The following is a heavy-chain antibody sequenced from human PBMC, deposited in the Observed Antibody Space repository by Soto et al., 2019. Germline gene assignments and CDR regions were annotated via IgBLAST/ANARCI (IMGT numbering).Heavy chain of an antibody. Sequence: SETLSLTCTVSGGSISGYYLSWIRQLPGKGLEWIGYISYSGSTNYNPSLMSRVTISVDTSKNQFSLKLTSVTAADTAVYYCARDKITGLFDYWGQGTLVTVSS. V-gene: IGHV4-59*12. CDR3: ARDKITGLFDY. D-gene: IGHD2-8*02. CDR2: ISYSGST. J-gene: IGHJ4*02. CDR1: GGSISGYY.